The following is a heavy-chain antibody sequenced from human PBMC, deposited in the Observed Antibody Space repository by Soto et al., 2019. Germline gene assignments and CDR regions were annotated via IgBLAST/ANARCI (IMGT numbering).Heavy chain of an antibody. CDR1: GGSISSYY. J-gene: IGHJ6*02. D-gene: IGHD4-17*01. Sequence: QVQLQESGPGLVKPSETLSLTCTVSGGSISSYYWSWIRQPPGKGLEWIGYIYYSGSTNYNPSLKSRVTIXXDXSKXQFSLKLSSVTAADTAVYYCASTTVTTPYYYGMDVWGQGTTVTVSS. V-gene: IGHV4-59*08. CDR2: IYYSGST. CDR3: ASTTVTTPYYYGMDV.